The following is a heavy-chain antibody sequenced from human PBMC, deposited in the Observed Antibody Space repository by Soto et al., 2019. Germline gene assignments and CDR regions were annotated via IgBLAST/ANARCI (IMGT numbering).Heavy chain of an antibody. CDR2: ISWDGGST. V-gene: IGHV3-43*01. J-gene: IGHJ4*02. D-gene: IGHD2-21*02. Sequence: GGSLRLSCAASGFTFDDYTMHWVRQAPGKGLEWVSLISWDGGSTYYADSVKGRFTISRDNSKNSLYLQMNSLRTEDTALYYCAKDIGGNSAFDYWGQGTLVTVSS. CDR1: GFTFDDYT. CDR3: AKDIGGNSAFDY.